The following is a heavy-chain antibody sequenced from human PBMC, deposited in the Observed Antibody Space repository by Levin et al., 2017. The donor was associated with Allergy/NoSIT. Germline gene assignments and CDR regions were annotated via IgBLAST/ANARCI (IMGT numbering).Heavy chain of an antibody. CDR1: GFTFRNYA. V-gene: IGHV3-21*06. CDR2: ISSGGSDV. Sequence: ETLSLTCEASGFTFRNYAMNWVRQAPGKGLEWVSSISSGGSDVYYGDSVRGRFTISRDNAKNSLYVQMNSLRAEDTAVYYCVKYFSTYDAFDIWGQGTMVTVSS. J-gene: IGHJ3*02. CDR3: VKYFSTYDAFDI. D-gene: IGHD2/OR15-2a*01.